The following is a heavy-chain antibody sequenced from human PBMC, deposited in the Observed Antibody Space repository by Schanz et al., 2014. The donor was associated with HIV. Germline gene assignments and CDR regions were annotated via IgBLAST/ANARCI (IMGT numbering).Heavy chain of an antibody. V-gene: IGHV3-33*01. CDR2: IWYDGTNK. CDR1: GFTFSHYG. J-gene: IGHJ6*02. Sequence: QVQLVESGGGVVQPGRSLRLSCAASGFTFSHYGMHWVRQAPGKGLEWVAVIWYDGTNKYYADSVKGRFTISRDNSKNTLYLEMISLRDEDTAVYYCARASRIAATDRDPRRHYHYGMDVWGQGTTVTVSS. D-gene: IGHD6-13*01. CDR3: ARASRIAATDRDPRRHYHYGMDV.